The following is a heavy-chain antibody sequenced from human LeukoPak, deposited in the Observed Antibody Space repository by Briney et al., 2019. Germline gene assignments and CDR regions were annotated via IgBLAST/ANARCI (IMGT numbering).Heavy chain of an antibody. CDR2: IYTSGST. CDR1: GGSISSSSYY. V-gene: IGHV4-61*02. Sequence: SETLSLTCTVSGGSISSSSYYWSWIRQPAGKGLEWIGRIYTSGSTNYNPSLKSRVTMSVDTSKNQFSLKLSSVTAADTAVYYCARANRNSLDVWGQGTTVTVSS. J-gene: IGHJ6*02. CDR3: ARANRNSLDV. D-gene: IGHD1-14*01.